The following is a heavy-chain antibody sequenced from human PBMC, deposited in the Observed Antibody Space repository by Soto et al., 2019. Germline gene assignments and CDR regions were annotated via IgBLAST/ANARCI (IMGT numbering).Heavy chain of an antibody. J-gene: IGHJ4*02. D-gene: IGHD2-21*01. CDR2: ISSNGGST. V-gene: IGHV3-64*01. Sequence: GGSLRLSCAASGFTFSGYIMHWVRQAPGKGLEYVSAISSNGGSTYYANSVKGRFTISRDNSKNTLYLQMGSLRVEDMAVYYCARLKVTTYSNYFDYWGQGTLVTVSS. CDR1: GFTFSGYI. CDR3: ARLKVTTYSNYFDY.